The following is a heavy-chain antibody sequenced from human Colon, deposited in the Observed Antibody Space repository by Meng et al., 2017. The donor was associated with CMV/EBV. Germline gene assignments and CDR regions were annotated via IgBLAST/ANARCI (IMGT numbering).Heavy chain of an antibody. CDR1: GFTVSSNY. CDR2: IYSGGST. D-gene: IGHD3-16*01. J-gene: IGHJ6*02. V-gene: IGHV3-53*05. CDR3: ARGAAAAFGYGMDV. Sequence: GGSLRLSCTASGFTVSSNYMSWVRQAPGKGLEWVSVIYSGGSTYYADSVKGRFTISRDNSKNTLYLQMNSLRAEDTAVYYCARGAAAAFGYGMDVWGQGTTVTVSS.